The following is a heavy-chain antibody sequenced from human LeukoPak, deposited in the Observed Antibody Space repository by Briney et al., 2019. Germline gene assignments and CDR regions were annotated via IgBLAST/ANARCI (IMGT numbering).Heavy chain of an antibody. D-gene: IGHD2/OR15-2a*01. CDR2: IYHSGGT. CDR3: VGNGYYALDY. CDR1: GDPINSIDW. Sequence: SETLSLTCTVSGDPINSIDWWSWVRQSPARGLEWIGEIYHSGGTNYNPSLKSRVTISVDKSKNHLSLKLTSVTAADTAVYFCVGNGYYALDYWGQGALVTVAS. J-gene: IGHJ4*02. V-gene: IGHV4-4*02.